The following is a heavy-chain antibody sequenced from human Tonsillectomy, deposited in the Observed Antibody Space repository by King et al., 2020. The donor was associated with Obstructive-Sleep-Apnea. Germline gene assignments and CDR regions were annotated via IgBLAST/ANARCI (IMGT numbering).Heavy chain of an antibody. CDR1: GGTFSSYA. CDR2: IIPIFGTA. D-gene: IGHD1-26*01. CDR3: ARDQIGSGSEQGDAFDI. J-gene: IGHJ3*02. V-gene: IGHV1-69*12. Sequence: QLVQSGAEVKKPGSSVKVSCKASGGTFSSYAISWVRQAPGQGLEWMGGIIPIFGTANYAQKFQGRVTITADESTSTAYMELSSLRSEDTAVDYCARDQIGSGSEQGDAFDIWGQGTMVTVSS.